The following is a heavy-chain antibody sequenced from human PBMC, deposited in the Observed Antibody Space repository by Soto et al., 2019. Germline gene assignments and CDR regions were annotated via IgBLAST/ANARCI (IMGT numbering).Heavy chain of an antibody. CDR2: ISHDGTNK. Sequence: PGGSLRLSXAASGFTFSTYAMHWVRQAPGKGLEWVAVISHDGTNKYYADSVKGRFTISRDNSKNTVFLQMDSLRAEDTAVYRCARQGYRYGHGSLWLDYWGQGTLVTVSS. CDR3: ARQGYRYGHGSLWLDY. J-gene: IGHJ4*02. CDR1: GFTFSTYA. D-gene: IGHD5-18*01. V-gene: IGHV3-30-3*01.